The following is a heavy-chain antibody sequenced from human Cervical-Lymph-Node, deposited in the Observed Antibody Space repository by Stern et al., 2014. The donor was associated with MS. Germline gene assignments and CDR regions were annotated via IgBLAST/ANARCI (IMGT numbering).Heavy chain of an antibody. CDR3: ALSSETSDRWYSLGYDL. V-gene: IGHV1-69*01. J-gene: IGHJ5*02. Sequence: VKLVESGAAVTKPGSSVKVSCKASGGTFSKIPSSLGRQAPRQGLEWMGGTFPVFGTPTYAQEFRGRVTITADVSTSTVYMELSSLRADDTAVYYCALSSETSDRWYSLGYDLWGQGTLVTVSS. CDR2: TFPVFGTP. CDR1: GGTFSKIP. D-gene: IGHD6-13*01.